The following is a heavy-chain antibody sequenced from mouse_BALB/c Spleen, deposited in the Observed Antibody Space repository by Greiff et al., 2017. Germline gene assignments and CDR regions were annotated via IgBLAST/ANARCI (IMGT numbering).Heavy chain of an antibody. CDR2: ISSGSSTI. J-gene: IGHJ4*01. Sequence: EVHLVESGGGLVQPGGSRKLSCAASGFTFSSFGMHWVRQAPENGLEWVAYISSGSSTIYYADTVKGRFTISRDNPKNTLFLQMTSLRSEDTAMYYCARYRYDAMDYWGQGTSVTVSS. D-gene: IGHD2-14*01. CDR3: ARYRYDAMDY. CDR1: GFTFSSFG. V-gene: IGHV5-17*02.